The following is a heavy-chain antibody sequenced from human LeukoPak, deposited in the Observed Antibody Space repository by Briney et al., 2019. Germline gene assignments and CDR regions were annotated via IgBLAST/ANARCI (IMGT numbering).Heavy chain of an antibody. CDR3: ATYHSSSWYLDY. V-gene: IGHV4-59*01. Sequence: SETLSLTCTVSGGSISSYYWSWIRQPPGKGLEWIGYIYYSGSTNYNPSLKSRVTISVDTSKNQFSLKLSSVTAADTAVYYCATYHSSSWYLDYWGQGTLVTVSS. J-gene: IGHJ4*02. CDR2: IYYSGST. D-gene: IGHD6-13*01. CDR1: GGSISSYY.